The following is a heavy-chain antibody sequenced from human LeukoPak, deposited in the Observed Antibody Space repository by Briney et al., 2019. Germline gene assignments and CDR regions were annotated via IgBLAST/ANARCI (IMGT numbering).Heavy chain of an antibody. CDR3: ARQLGYYDTSGYYRPSTFEY. CDR2: FYYSGST. Sequence: SETLSLTCTVSGYSISSGYYWGWIRQPPGKGLEWIGSFYYSGSTYYNPSLKSRVTISVDTSKNQFSLKLSSVTAADTAVYYCARQLGYYDTSGYYRPSTFEYWGRGTLVTVSS. CDR1: GYSISSGYY. V-gene: IGHV4-38-2*02. D-gene: IGHD3-22*01. J-gene: IGHJ4*02.